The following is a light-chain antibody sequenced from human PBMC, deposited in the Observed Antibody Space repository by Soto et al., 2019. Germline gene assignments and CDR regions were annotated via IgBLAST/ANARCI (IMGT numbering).Light chain of an antibody. CDR3: SSYTASSYVV. Sequence: QSALTQPASVSVSPGQSITISCTGTSSDVGGYNYVSWYQQHPGKAPKLMIYEVSNRPSGVSNRFSGSKSGNTASLTISGLQAEDEADYYCSSYTASSYVVFGGGTQLTVL. CDR2: EVS. V-gene: IGLV2-14*01. J-gene: IGLJ2*01. CDR1: SSDVGGYNY.